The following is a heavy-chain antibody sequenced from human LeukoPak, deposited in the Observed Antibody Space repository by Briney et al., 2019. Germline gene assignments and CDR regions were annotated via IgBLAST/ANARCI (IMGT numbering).Heavy chain of an antibody. Sequence: GGSLRLSCAASGFTVSSNYMSWVRQAPGKGLEWVSVIYSGGSTYYADSVKGRFTISRDNSKNTLYLQMNSLRAEDTAVYYCANIAAAGMYYFDYWGQGTLVTVSS. J-gene: IGHJ4*02. CDR3: ANIAAAGMYYFDY. CDR2: IYSGGST. D-gene: IGHD6-13*01. V-gene: IGHV3-66*02. CDR1: GFTVSSNY.